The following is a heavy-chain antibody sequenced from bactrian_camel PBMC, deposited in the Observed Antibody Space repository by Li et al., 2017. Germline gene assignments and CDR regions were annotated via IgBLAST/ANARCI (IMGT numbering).Heavy chain of an antibody. J-gene: IGHJ4*01. D-gene: IGHD3*01. CDR1: GYTHVYTKYT. CDR3: AASIIILRPASRLRRRSYNH. Sequence: VQLVESGGGSVETGGSLRLSCTASGYTHVYTKYTLAWFRQAPMHEREGVASVTVDGTTTYADSVQGRFFISQDADKSTLFLQMNDLKPEDTAMYYCAASIIILRPASRLRRRSYNHWGQGTQVTVS. V-gene: IGHV3S53*01. CDR2: VTVDGTT.